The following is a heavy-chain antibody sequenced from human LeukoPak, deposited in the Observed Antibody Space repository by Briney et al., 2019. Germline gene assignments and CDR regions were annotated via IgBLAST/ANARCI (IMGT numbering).Heavy chain of an antibody. CDR2: ITSSGTYI. CDR3: YYMDV. Sequence: PGGSLKLSCATSGFTFNNYNMNWVRQAPGRALEWVSSITSSGTYIFYADSVKGRFTISRDNAKNSLYLQMNSLRAEDTAVYYCYYMDVWGKGTTVTISS. J-gene: IGHJ6*03. V-gene: IGHV3-21*01. CDR1: GFTFNNYN.